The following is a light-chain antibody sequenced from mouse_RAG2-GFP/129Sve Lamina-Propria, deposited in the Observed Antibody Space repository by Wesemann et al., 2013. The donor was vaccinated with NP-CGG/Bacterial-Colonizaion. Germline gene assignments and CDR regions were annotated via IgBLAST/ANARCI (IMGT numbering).Light chain of an antibody. CDR2: SAS. J-gene: IGKJ2*01. CDR3: QQYNNYPLT. CDR1: QDVSTA. Sequence: DIVMTQSHKFMSTSVGDRVSITCKASQDVSTAVAWYQQKPGQSPKLLIYSASNRYTGVPDRFTGSGSGTDFTLTISNVQSEDLAEYFCQQYNNYPLTFGGGTKLEIK. V-gene: IGKV6-23*01.